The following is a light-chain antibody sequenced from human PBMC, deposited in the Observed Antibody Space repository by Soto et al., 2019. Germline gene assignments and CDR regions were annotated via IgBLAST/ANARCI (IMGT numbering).Light chain of an antibody. J-gene: IGKJ2*01. CDR1: QGVSSW. CDR3: LQANTFPYT. CDR2: SVS. V-gene: IGKV1-12*01. Sequence: DIQMTQSPSSVSASVGDRVTITCRASQGVSSWLGWYQQKPGKATKVLIYSVSSLESGVTSRFSGSGSGTDFTLTISSLQPEDFATYYCLQANTFPYTFGQGTKLEIK.